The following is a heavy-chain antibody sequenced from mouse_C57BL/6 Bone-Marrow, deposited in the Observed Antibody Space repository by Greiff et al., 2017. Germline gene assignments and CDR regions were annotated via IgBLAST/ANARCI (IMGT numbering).Heavy chain of an antibody. J-gene: IGHJ3*01. CDR2: IDPSDSYT. CDR1: GYTFTSYW. D-gene: IGHD1-1*01. Sequence: QVHVKQPGAELVKPGASVKLSCKASGYTFTSYWMQWVKQRPGQGLEWIGEIDPSDSYTNYNQKFKGKATLTVDTSSSTAYMQLSSLTSEDSAVYYCARPPYYYGSSGFAYWGQGTLVTVSA. V-gene: IGHV1-50*01. CDR3: ARPPYYYGSSGFAY.